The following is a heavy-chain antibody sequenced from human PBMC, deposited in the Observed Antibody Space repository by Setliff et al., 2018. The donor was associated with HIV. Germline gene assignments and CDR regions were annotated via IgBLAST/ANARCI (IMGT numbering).Heavy chain of an antibody. CDR3: ARSQETSVAATEI. D-gene: IGHD2-15*01. CDR1: GASISDGTFY. J-gene: IGHJ3*02. CDR2: LYIRTGTT. V-gene: IGHV4-61*09. Sequence: SETLSLTCTVAGASISDGTFYWSWIRQPAGKGLEWIGHLYIRTGTTNYSPSLKGRVTKSLDTSNNQFSLRLSSVTASDTAVYFCARSQETSVAATEIWGQGTMVTVSS.